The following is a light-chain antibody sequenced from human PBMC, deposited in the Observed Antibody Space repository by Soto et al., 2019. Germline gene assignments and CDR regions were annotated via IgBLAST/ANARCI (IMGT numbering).Light chain of an antibody. CDR3: QQYNIYPLT. V-gene: IGKV1D-16*01. J-gene: IGKJ4*01. CDR1: QDINSY. Sequence: DVQMTQSPSSLSASVGDRVTITCRASQDINSYLAWYQQKPGNAPKSLIYAASSLQTGVPSRFSGSESGTDFTLTLNNLQPEDSAIYYCQQYNIYPLTFGGGTKVEIK. CDR2: AAS.